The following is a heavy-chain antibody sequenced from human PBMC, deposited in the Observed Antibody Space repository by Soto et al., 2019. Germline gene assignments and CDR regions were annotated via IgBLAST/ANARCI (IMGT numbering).Heavy chain of an antibody. CDR2: INGYNGNT. D-gene: IGHD3-16*01. CDR1: GYTFSTYG. V-gene: IGHV1-18*01. CDR3: ARMGDVPYYYYGMDV. Sequence: QVQLVQSGAEVKKPGASVKVSCKASGYTFSTYGISWVRQAPGQGLEWMGWINGYNGNTNYAPKLQGRITMTTDTYTTTAYMELRSLRSDDTDVYYCARMGDVPYYYYGMDVWGQGTTVTVSS. J-gene: IGHJ6*02.